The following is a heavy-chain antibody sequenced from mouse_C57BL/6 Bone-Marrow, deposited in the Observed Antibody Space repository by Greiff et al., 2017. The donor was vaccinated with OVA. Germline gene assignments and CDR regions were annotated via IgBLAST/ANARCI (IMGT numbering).Heavy chain of an antibody. V-gene: IGHV14-4*01. D-gene: IGHD1-1*01. J-gene: IGHJ3*01. CDR3: TTLWQAWFAY. CDR2: IDPESGDT. CDR1: GFNIKNDY. Sequence: VQLQQSGAELVRPGASVKLSCTASGFNIKNDYMNWVKQRPEQGLEWIGWIDPESGDTEYASKFQGKATITADTSSNTAYLQLSSLTSEDTAVYYWTTLWQAWFAYWGQGTLVTVSA.